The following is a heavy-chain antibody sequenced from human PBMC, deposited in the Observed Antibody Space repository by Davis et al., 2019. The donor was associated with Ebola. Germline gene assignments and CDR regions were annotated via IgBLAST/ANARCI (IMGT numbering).Heavy chain of an antibody. J-gene: IGHJ6*02. Sequence: ASVKVSCKASGYTFTSYGISWVRQAPGQGLEWMGWINACNGNTKYSQKFQGRVTITRDTSASTAYMELSSLRSDDTAVYYRARDGIRRGYYYYGMDVWGQGTTVTVSS. CDR2: INACNGNT. D-gene: IGHD1-26*01. CDR1: GYTFTSYG. CDR3: ARDGIRRGYYYYGMDV. V-gene: IGHV1-18*01.